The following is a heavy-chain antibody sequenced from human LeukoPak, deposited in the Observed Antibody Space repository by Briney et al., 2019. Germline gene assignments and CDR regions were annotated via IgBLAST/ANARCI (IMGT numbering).Heavy chain of an antibody. D-gene: IGHD7-27*01. Sequence: SETLSLTCTVSGGSISSYYWSWIRQPPGKGLEWIGYIYYSGSTNYNPSLKSRVTISVDTSKNQFSLKLSSVTAADTAVYYCARDAWGSVDYWGQGTLVTVSS. CDR2: IYYSGST. J-gene: IGHJ4*02. CDR3: ARDAWGSVDY. CDR1: GGSISSYY. V-gene: IGHV4-59*01.